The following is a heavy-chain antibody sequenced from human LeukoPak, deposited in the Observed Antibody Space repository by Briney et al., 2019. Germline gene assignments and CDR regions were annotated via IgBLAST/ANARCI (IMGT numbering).Heavy chain of an antibody. D-gene: IGHD6-19*01. Sequence: SETLSLTCTVSGGSFTSSTFSWAWLRQPPGKGLEWIRNIYTSGNTYYNPSLKSRVTMSVDTSKNQCSLKLSSVTAADTAVYYCARRGTASSGSYYFDHWGQGTLVTVSS. CDR1: GGSFTSSTFS. CDR3: ARRGTASSGSYYFDH. CDR2: IYTSGNT. J-gene: IGHJ4*02. V-gene: IGHV4-39*01.